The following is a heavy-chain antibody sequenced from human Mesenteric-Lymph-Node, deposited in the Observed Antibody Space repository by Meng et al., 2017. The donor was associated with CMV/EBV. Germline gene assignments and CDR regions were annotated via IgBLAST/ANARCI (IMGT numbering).Heavy chain of an antibody. CDR3: ARGYCSSTSCRYFQH. J-gene: IGHJ1*01. D-gene: IGHD2-2*01. V-gene: IGHV1-3*01. CDR1: STSCA. CDR2: INADNGNT. Sequence: STSCAMQWVRKAPGQRSEWMGCINADNGNTKYSQKFQSRVTITRDTSASTAYMELSSLRSEDTAVYYCARGYCSSTSCRYFQHWGQGTLVTVSS.